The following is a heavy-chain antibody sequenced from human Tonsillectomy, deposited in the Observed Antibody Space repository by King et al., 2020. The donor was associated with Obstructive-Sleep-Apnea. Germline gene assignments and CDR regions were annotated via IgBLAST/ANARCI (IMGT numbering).Heavy chain of an antibody. CDR2: IDYSGST. D-gene: IGHD1-26*01. Sequence: QLQESGPGLVKPSETLSLTCTVSCGSISSSNYYWGWFRQPPGKGLEWIWSIDYSGSTYYNPSLKSRVTISVDTSKNQYSLKLSSVTAADTAVYYCARDRYLVGCFDYWGQGTLVTASS. V-gene: IGHV4-39*07. CDR1: CGSISSSNYY. CDR3: ARDRYLVGCFDY. J-gene: IGHJ4*02.